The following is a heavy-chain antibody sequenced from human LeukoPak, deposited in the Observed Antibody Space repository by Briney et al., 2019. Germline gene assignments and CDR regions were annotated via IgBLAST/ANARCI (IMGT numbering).Heavy chain of an antibody. CDR3: AKDDYDSSGYYYYFDY. Sequence: GGSLRLSCAASGFTFDDYGMSWVRQAPGKGLEWVSAISGSGGSTYYADSVKGRFTISRDNSKNTLYLQMNSLRAEDTAVYYCAKDDYDSSGYYYYFDYWGQGTLVTVSS. CDR1: GFTFDDYG. V-gene: IGHV3-23*01. J-gene: IGHJ4*02. D-gene: IGHD3-22*01. CDR2: ISGSGGST.